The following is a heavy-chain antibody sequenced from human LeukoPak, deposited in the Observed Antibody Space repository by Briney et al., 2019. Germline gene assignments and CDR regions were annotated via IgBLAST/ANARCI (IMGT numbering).Heavy chain of an antibody. D-gene: IGHD6-19*01. J-gene: IGHJ6*02. CDR2: INHSGST. CDR3: ARDGAVTYYYYYGMDV. CDR1: GGSFSGYY. Sequence: SETLSLTCAVYGGSFSGYYWSWIRQPPGKGLEWIGEINHSGSTNYNPSLKSRVTISVDTSKNQFSLKLSSVTAADTAVYYCARDGAVTYYYYYGMDVWGQGTTATVSS. V-gene: IGHV4-34*01.